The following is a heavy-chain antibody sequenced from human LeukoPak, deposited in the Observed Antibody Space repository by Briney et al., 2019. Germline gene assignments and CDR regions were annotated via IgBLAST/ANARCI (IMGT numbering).Heavy chain of an antibody. CDR2: IKQDGSEK. CDR1: GFTFSSYW. V-gene: IGHV3-7*01. Sequence: PGGSLRLPCAASGFTFSSYWMSWVRQAPGKGLEWVANIKQDGSEKYYVDSVKGRFTISRDNAKNSLYLQMNSLRAEDTAVYYCARDGGGSTSVYYYYGMDVWGQGTTVTVSS. J-gene: IGHJ6*02. CDR3: ARDGGGSTSVYYYYGMDV. D-gene: IGHD2-2*01.